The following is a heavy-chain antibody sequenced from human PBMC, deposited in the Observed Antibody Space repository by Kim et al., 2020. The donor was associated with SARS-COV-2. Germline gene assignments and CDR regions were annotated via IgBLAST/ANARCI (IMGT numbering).Heavy chain of an antibody. V-gene: IGHV3-23*01. CDR1: GFTFSTYP. CDR2: LTGSGATT. J-gene: IGHJ4*02. Sequence: GGSLRLYCIASGFTFSTYPMIWVRQAPGKGLDWVSGLTGSGATTYDADSVRCRFTISRDNSKNMLYLQMNSLRVEEPAVYYCAKGSGAVAGRMVWGQGALVAVSS. D-gene: IGHD6-19*01. CDR3: AKGSGAVAGRMV.